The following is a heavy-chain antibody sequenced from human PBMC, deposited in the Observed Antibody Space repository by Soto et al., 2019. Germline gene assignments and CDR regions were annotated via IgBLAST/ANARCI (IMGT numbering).Heavy chain of an antibody. CDR2: IYYSGST. Sequence: LSLTCTVSGGSISSGDYYWSWIRQPPGKDLEWIGYIYYSGSTYYNPSLKGRVTISMDTSKNQFSLKLSSVTAADTAVYYCVRETCTSASCPWGWFDPWGQGTLVTVSS. CDR3: VRETCTSASCPWGWFDP. CDR1: GGSISSGDYY. D-gene: IGHD2-2*01. V-gene: IGHV4-30-4*01. J-gene: IGHJ5*02.